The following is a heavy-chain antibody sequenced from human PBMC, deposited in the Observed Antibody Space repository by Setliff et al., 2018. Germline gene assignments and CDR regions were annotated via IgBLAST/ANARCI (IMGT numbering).Heavy chain of an antibody. D-gene: IGHD1-26*01. J-gene: IGHJ3*01. CDR2: ISVYNGNT. Sequence: ASVKVSCKAPGYTFSSYAMGWMRQAPGQGLEWMGRISVYNGNTNYGQKYQGRVAMTTDTSTNTVYMELRSLRSDDTAVYFCVREYSGGGLTWGQGTMVTVSS. V-gene: IGHV1-18*01. CDR3: VREYSGGGLT. CDR1: GYTFSSYA.